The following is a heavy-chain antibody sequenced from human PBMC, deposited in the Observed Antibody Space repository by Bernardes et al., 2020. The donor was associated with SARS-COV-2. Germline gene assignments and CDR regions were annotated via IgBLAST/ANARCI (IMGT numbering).Heavy chain of an antibody. J-gene: IGHJ4*02. CDR1: GYSFTSYW. V-gene: IGHV5-51*01. CDR2: IYPGGSDI. Sequence: GESLKISCKGSGYSFTSYWIAWVRQMPGKGLEWMGIIYPGGSDIRYSPSFQGQVTISVDKSINTAYLQWNSLKASDTAVYYCARHRLEGRYFDYWGQGTLVSVSS. CDR3: ARHRLEGRYFDY.